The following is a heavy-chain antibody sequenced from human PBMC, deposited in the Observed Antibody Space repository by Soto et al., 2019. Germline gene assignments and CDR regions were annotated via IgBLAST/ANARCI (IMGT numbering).Heavy chain of an antibody. V-gene: IGHV1-69*01. J-gene: IGHJ4*02. CDR3: ARVVVGSRLSLDY. CDR1: GGTFSSYT. D-gene: IGHD1-26*01. Sequence: QVQLVQSGAEVQKPGSSVTVSCKASGGTFSSYTISWVRQAPGQGLEWMAGISPIFGTPIYAQKFQHRVTITADDSTMTAYMEMNRLTSEDTAVYYCARVVVGSRLSLDYWGQGTLVTISS. CDR2: ISPIFGTP.